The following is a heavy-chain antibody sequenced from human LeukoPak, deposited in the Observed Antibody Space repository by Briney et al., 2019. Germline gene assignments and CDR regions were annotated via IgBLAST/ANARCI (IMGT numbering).Heavy chain of an antibody. Sequence: PGGSLRLSCAASGFTFSSYAMSWVRQAPGKGLEWVSAISGSGGSTYYADSVKGRFTISRDNSKNTLYLQMNSLRAEDTAVYYCARDGLVVVIAIGPHFDYWGQGTLVTVSS. J-gene: IGHJ4*02. D-gene: IGHD2-21*01. CDR1: GFTFSSYA. V-gene: IGHV3-23*01. CDR3: ARDGLVVVIAIGPHFDY. CDR2: ISGSGGST.